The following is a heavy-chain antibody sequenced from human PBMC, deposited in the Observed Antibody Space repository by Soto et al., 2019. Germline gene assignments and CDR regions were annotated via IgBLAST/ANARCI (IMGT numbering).Heavy chain of an antibody. CDR1: GGSISSHY. CDR3: AGESAGSGKNNWFDP. Sequence: QVQLQESGPGLVKPSETLSLTCNVSGGSISSHYWSWIRQPPGKGLEWIGYIYYSGSTYYNPSLKSRVTMGVHTSRNQLLLPPTPVTAADTAVYYCAGESAGSGKNNWFDPWGQGTLVTVSS. J-gene: IGHJ5*02. D-gene: IGHD3-10*01. V-gene: IGHV4-59*11. CDR2: IYYSGST.